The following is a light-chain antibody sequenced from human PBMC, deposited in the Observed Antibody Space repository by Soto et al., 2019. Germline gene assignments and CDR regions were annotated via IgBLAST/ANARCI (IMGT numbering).Light chain of an antibody. J-gene: IGKJ1*01. Sequence: EIVMTQSPATLSVSPGERATLSCRASQSVSSNLAWYQQKPGQAPRLLIYGASTRATCIPARFSGSGCGTEFTLTISSLQSEDFAVYYCQRYNKWWTFGQGTKVEIK. CDR2: GAS. CDR3: QRYNKWWT. CDR1: QSVSSN. V-gene: IGKV3-15*01.